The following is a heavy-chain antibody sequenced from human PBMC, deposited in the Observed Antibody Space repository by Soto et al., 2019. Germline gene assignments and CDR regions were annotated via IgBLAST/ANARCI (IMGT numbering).Heavy chain of an antibody. D-gene: IGHD2-8*01. J-gene: IGHJ6*02. CDR2: ISAYNGNT. CDR1: GYTFTSYG. Sequence: ASVKVSCKASGYTFTSYGISWVRQAPGQGLEWMGWISAYNGNTNYAQKLQGRVTMTTDTSTSAAYMELRSLRSDDTAVYYCARDRTLVLMVYVTMDVWGQGTTVTVSS. V-gene: IGHV1-18*04. CDR3: ARDRTLVLMVYVTMDV.